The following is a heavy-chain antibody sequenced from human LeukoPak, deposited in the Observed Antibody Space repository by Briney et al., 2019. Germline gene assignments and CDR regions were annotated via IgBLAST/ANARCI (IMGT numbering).Heavy chain of an antibody. V-gene: IGHV4-4*07. CDR3: ARNSCPSGSCYDNRGYFDY. CDR2: IYTCGST. Sequence: SETLSLTCTVSGGSISYYWSWIRQPAGKGLEWIGRIYTCGSTNYNPSLKSRITISVDTSKNQFSLKLSSVTAADTAVYYCARNSCPSGSCYDNRGYFDYWGQGTLVTVSS. CDR1: GGSISYY. D-gene: IGHD2-15*01. J-gene: IGHJ4*02.